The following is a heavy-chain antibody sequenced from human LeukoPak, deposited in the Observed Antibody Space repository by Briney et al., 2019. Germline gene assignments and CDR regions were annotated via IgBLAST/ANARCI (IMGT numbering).Heavy chain of an antibody. CDR2: ISYDGSNK. Sequence: GGSLRLSCAASGFTFSSYAMHWVRQAPGKGLEWVAVISYDGSNKYYADSVKGRFTISRDNSKNTLYLQMNSLRAEDTAVYYCARSTMVAPLDYWGQGTLVTVPS. CDR1: GFTFSSYA. CDR3: ARSTMVAPLDY. D-gene: IGHD3-10*01. V-gene: IGHV3-30-3*01. J-gene: IGHJ4*02.